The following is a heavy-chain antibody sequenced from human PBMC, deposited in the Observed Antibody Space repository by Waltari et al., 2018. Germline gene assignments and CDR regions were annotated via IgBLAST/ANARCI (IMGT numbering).Heavy chain of an antibody. CDR3: ARQGDYDILTGLNY. Sequence: QVQLQESGPGLVKPSETLSLTCTVSGGSISSYYWHWIRQPPGKGLEWIGSIYHSGSTSYNPSLKSRVTISVDTSKNQFSLKLSSVTAADTAVYYCARQGDYDILTGLNYWGQGTLVTVSS. CDR2: IYHSGST. D-gene: IGHD3-9*01. J-gene: IGHJ4*02. V-gene: IGHV4-59*08. CDR1: GGSISSYY.